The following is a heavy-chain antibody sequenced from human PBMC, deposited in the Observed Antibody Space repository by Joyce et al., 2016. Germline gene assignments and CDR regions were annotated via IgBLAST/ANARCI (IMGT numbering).Heavy chain of an antibody. Sequence: QIQLVQSGADVKKPGTSVQVSCKVSGYTLTDLSIQWVRQPPGKGLEWRGSCDPEDAETLHSQFVQGTGTMTGDTPTNTASMKLSRLSSEDTAVYYWAAGPSASSPLDGWGQGALVTVSS. CDR2: CDPEDAET. V-gene: IGHV1-24*01. J-gene: IGHJ4*02. CDR1: GYTLTDLS. D-gene: IGHD6-19*01. CDR3: AAGPSASSPLDG.